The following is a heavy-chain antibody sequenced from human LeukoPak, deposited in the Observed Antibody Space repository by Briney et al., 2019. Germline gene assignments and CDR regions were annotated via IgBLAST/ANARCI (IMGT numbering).Heavy chain of an antibody. CDR3: ARGPYGERFNWFDP. CDR1: GGSFSGYY. Sequence: SETLSLTCAVYGGSFSGYYWSWIRQPPGKGLEWIGEINHSGSTNYNPSLKSRVTISVDTSRNQFSLKLSSVTAADTAVYYCARGPYGERFNWFDPWGQGTLATVSS. CDR2: INHSGST. D-gene: IGHD4-17*01. J-gene: IGHJ5*02. V-gene: IGHV4-34*01.